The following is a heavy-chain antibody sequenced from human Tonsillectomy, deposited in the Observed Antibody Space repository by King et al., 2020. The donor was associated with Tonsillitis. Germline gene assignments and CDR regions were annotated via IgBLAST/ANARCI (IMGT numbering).Heavy chain of an antibody. CDR1: GYTFTSYY. CDR3: ARHASQYYDSSCYYCVDY. D-gene: IGHD3-22*01. J-gene: IGHJ4*02. Sequence: QLVQSGAEVKKPGASVKVSCKASGYTFTSYYMHWVRQAPGQGLEWMGLINPSGGSTSYAQKFQGRVTMTRDTSTSTVYRELSSLRSEDTAVYYCARHASQYYDSSCYYCVDYWGQGTLVTVSS. V-gene: IGHV1-46*01. CDR2: INPSGGST.